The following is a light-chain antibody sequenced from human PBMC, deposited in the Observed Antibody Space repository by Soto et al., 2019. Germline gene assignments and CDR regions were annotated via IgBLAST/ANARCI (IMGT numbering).Light chain of an antibody. J-gene: IGKJ5*01. CDR2: AAS. CDR3: QQSYSTPSIT. Sequence: DIQMTQSPSSLSAFVGDSVTITCRASESISRHLNWYQQKPGKAPKLLIYAASSLQNGVPSRFSGGGSGTDFTLTISNLQPADFATYYCQQSYSTPSITFGQGTRLEIK. V-gene: IGKV1-39*01. CDR1: ESISRH.